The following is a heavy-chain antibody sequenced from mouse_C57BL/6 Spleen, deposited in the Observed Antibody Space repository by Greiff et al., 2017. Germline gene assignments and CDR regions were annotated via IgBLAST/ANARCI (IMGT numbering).Heavy chain of an antibody. Sequence: QVQLKESGPGLVAPSQSLSITCTVSGFSLTSYGVSWVRQPPGKGLEWLGEIWGDGSTNYHSALISRLSIGKDNSKRQVFLKLNSLHTDYTATYYCAKIYDGYGDYWGQGTTLTVSS. J-gene: IGHJ2*01. CDR2: IWGDGST. D-gene: IGHD2-3*01. V-gene: IGHV2-3*01. CDR3: AKIYDGYGDY. CDR1: GFSLTSYG.